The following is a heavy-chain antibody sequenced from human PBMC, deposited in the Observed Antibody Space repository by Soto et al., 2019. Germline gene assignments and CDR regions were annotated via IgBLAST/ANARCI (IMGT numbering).Heavy chain of an antibody. D-gene: IGHD3-10*01. CDR1: GYSFSSYA. CDR3: ARVRIRLGSGTQGWFDP. V-gene: IGHV1-3*01. Sequence: VSVKVSCKGSGYSFSSYAMHWVRQAPGQRLEWMGWINAGNGNTKYSQKFQGRVTITRDTSASTAYMELSSLRSEDTAVYYCARVRIRLGSGTQGWFDPWGQGTLVTVSS. CDR2: INAGNGNT. J-gene: IGHJ5*02.